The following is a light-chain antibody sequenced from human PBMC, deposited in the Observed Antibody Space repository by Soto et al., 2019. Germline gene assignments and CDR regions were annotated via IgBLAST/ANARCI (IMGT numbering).Light chain of an antibody. J-gene: IGKJ3*01. Sequence: DIQMTQSPSSLSASVGDRVKISCRASQSIRNFVNWYQQKPGKAPKLLIYASFYLQSGVPSRFSGSGSGTDFALTISGLEADDFAIYYCQQTFTLPDSFGPGTTVDIK. CDR3: QQTFTLPDS. V-gene: IGKV1-39*01. CDR2: ASF. CDR1: QSIRNF.